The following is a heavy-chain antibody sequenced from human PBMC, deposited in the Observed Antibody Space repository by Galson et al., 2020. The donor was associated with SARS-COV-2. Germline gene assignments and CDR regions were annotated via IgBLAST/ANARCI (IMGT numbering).Heavy chain of an antibody. CDR1: GLSISSSA. D-gene: IGHD3-3*01. J-gene: IGHJ6*02. CDR3: AAGSYYDFWSGYPQMDV. Sequence: SVKVYCKASGLSISSSAIQWVRQARGQRIEWIGWIVGGSGNTTFAEKFQERVTITRDMSTSTAYMEVSSLRSEDTAMYYCAAGSYYDFWSGYPQMDVWGQGTTVTVSS. V-gene: IGHV1-58*02. CDR2: IVGGSGNT.